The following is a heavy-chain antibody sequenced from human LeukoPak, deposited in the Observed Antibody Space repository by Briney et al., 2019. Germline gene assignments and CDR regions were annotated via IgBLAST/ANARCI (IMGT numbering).Heavy chain of an antibody. CDR3: ARQKPTYYYDRSSPAEGMDV. J-gene: IGHJ6*02. CDR1: GGSISSSSYY. Sequence: SETLSLTCTVSGGSISSSSYYWGWIRQPPGKGLEWIGSIYYSGSTYYNPSLKSRVTISVDTSKDQFSLKLSSVTAADTAVYYCARQKPTYYYDRSSPAEGMDVWGQGTTVTVSS. D-gene: IGHD3-22*01. CDR2: IYYSGST. V-gene: IGHV4-39*01.